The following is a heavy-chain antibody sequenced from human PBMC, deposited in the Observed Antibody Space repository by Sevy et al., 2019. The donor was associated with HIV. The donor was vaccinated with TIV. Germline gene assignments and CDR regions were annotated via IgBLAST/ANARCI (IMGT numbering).Heavy chain of an antibody. CDR2: ISYDGSNK. CDR1: GFTFSSYG. D-gene: IGHD6-6*01. J-gene: IGHJ5*02. Sequence: GGSLRLSCAASGFTFSSYGMHWVRQAPGKGLEWEAVISYDGSNKYYADSVKGRFTISRDNSKNTLYLQMNSLRAEDTAVYYCAKDRTPYSSSSIAWFDPWGQGTLVTVSS. CDR3: AKDRTPYSSSSIAWFDP. V-gene: IGHV3-30*18.